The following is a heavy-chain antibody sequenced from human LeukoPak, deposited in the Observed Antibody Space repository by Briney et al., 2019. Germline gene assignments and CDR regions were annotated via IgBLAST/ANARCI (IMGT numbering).Heavy chain of an antibody. CDR3: ANHLACGSTSCPPFDD. D-gene: IGHD2-2*01. V-gene: IGHV3-21*01. CDR1: GFTFSSYS. Sequence: GGSLRLSCAASGFTFSSYSMNWVRQAPGKGLEWVSSISSSSSYIYYADSVKGRFTVSRDNAKNSLYLQMNSLRAEDTAVYYCANHLACGSTSCPPFDDWGQGTLVTVSS. J-gene: IGHJ4*02. CDR2: ISSSSSYI.